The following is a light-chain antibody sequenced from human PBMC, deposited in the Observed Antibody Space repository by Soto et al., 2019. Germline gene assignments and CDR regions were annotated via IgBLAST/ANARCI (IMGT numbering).Light chain of an antibody. CDR1: RVISSW. CDR2: AAS. CDR3: QQSHTFPIT. V-gene: IGKV1-12*01. J-gene: IGKJ5*01. Sequence: DIQMTQSPSSVSASVGDSVTITCRASRVISSWLAWYQQKPGKVPNLLIYAASNLQSGVPSRFSASGSGTDFTLTINNLQPEDFATYYCQQSHTFPITFGQGTRLEIK.